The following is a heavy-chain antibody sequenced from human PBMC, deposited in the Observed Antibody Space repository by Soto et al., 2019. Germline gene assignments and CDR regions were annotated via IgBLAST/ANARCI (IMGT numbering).Heavy chain of an antibody. CDR2: TYYRSKWYN. CDR3: ARGSLRGGNWYFDL. V-gene: IGHV6-1*01. CDR1: GDSVSKNTAT. J-gene: IGHJ2*01. D-gene: IGHD3-16*01. Sequence: QEQLQQSGPGLVKPSQTLSLTCAISGDSVSKNTATWNWIRQSPARGLEWLGRTYYRSKWYNDYAVSVKSRINVNADTSKHHFSLQLNSVTPEDTAVYYCARGSLRGGNWYFDLWGRGTLVTVSS.